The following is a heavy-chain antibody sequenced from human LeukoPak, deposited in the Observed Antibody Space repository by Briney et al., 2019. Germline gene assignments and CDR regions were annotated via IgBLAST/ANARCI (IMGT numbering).Heavy chain of an antibody. V-gene: IGHV3-7*01. CDR3: ALRRNFCFDY. D-gene: IGHD3-3*01. Sequence: PGGSLRLXCAASGFTFSSYWMSWGRQAPGKGLEWVAIIKQDGSEKYYVDSVKGRFTISRDNAKNSLYLQMNSLRGEDTAVYYCALRRNFCFDYWGQGTLVTVSS. J-gene: IGHJ4*02. CDR2: IKQDGSEK. CDR1: GFTFSSYW.